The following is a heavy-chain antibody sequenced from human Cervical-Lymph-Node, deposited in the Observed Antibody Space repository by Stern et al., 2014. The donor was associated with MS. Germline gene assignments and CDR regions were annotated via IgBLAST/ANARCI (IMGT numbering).Heavy chain of an antibody. CDR3: THSLHGDYYDAFDT. CDR2: IYWDDEK. J-gene: IGHJ3*02. D-gene: IGHD4-17*01. V-gene: IGHV2-5*02. CDR1: GFALRNSGVS. Sequence: QVTLKESGPTLVKATQPPTLTCTFSGFALRNSGVSVAWIRQPPGKALEWLPVIYWDDEKRYSPSLKSRLSITKDASESQVVLTMTNMDPVDTATYYCTHSLHGDYYDAFDTWGQGTMVTVSS.